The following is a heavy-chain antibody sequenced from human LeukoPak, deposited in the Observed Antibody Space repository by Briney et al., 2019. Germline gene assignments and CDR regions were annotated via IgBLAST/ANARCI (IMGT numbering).Heavy chain of an antibody. CDR3: AWGNNDSSGFPFDY. V-gene: IGHV1-2*06. Sequence: ASVKVSCKASGYTFTGYYMHWVRQAHGQGLEWMGRINPNSGGTNYAQKFQGRVTMTRDTSISTAYRELSRLRSDDTAVYYCAWGNNDSSGFPFDYWGQGTLVTVSS. CDR1: GYTFTGYY. CDR2: INPNSGGT. D-gene: IGHD3-22*01. J-gene: IGHJ4*02.